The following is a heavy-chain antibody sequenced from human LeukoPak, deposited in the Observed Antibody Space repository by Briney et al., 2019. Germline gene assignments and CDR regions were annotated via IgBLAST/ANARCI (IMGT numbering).Heavy chain of an antibody. D-gene: IGHD4-17*01. Sequence: GGSLRLSCAASGFTFSSYGMHWVRQAPGKGLEWVAFIRYDGSNKYYADSVKGRFTISRDNSKNTLYLQMNSLRAEDTAVYYCATYLTETLDHWGQGTLVTVSS. CDR3: ATYLTETLDH. CDR1: GFTFSSYG. V-gene: IGHV3-30*02. J-gene: IGHJ4*02. CDR2: IRYDGSNK.